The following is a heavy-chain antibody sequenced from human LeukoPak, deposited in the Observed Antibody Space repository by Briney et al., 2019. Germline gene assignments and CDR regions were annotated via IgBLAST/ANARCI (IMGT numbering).Heavy chain of an antibody. CDR1: GFIFRNYW. CDR2: IKEDGSEK. D-gene: IGHD2-21*01. CDR3: ARGGDLDV. J-gene: IGHJ6*02. Sequence: GGSLRLSCAASGFIFRNYWMNWVRQAPGKGLEWVATIKEDGSEKYYVDFVKGRFTISRDNAKNSLYLQMSNLRAEDTAVYFCARGGDLDVWGQGATVTVSS. V-gene: IGHV3-7*03.